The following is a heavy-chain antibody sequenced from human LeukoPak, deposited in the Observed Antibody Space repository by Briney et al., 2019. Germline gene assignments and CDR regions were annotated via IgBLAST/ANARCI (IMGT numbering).Heavy chain of an antibody. CDR2: INHSGST. CDR1: GGSFSGYY. D-gene: IGHD1-26*01. CDR3: ARGWKLIVGATVYYYYMDV. J-gene: IGHJ6*03. V-gene: IGHV4-34*01. Sequence: SETLSLTCAVYGGSFSGYYWSWIRQPPGKGLEWIGEINHSGSTNYNPSLKSRVTISVDTSKSQFSLKLSSVTAADTAVYYCARGWKLIVGATVYYYYMDVWGKGTTVTVSS.